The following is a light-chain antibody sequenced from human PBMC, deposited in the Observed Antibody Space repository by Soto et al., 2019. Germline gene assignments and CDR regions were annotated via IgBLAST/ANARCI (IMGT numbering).Light chain of an antibody. J-gene: IGKJ1*01. V-gene: IGKV3-11*01. CDR2: DAP. CDR1: QSVSSY. CDR3: QQRRNWPRT. Sequence: EIVLTQSPATLSLSPGERATLSCRASQSVSSYLAWYQQKPGQAPRLLIYDAPNRATGIPARFSGSGSGTDFTLTISSLEPEDFAVYYCQQRRNWPRTFGQGTKVEIK.